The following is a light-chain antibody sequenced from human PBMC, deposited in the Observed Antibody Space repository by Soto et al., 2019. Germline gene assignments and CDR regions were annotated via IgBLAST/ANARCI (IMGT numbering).Light chain of an antibody. CDR1: QNINNW. CDR2: DAS. CDR3: QQYNSY. V-gene: IGKV1-5*01. J-gene: IGKJ1*01. Sequence: DIQMTQSPSTLSASVGDRVTITCRASQNINNWLAWYQQKPGKAPKVLIYDASNLESRVPSRFSGSVSGTEFTLTISSLQTDDVATYDCQQYNSYFGQGTKVEIK.